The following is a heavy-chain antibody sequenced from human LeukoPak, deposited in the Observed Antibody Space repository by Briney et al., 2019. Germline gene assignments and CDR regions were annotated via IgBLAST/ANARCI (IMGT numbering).Heavy chain of an antibody. V-gene: IGHV4-59*01. CDR2: IYYSGST. CDR3: ARARYSSSAFDY. CDR1: GGSISSYY. J-gene: IGHJ4*02. Sequence: SETLSLTCTVSGGSISSYYWSWIRQPPGKGLEWIGYIYYSGSTNYNPSLKSRVTISVDTSKNQFSLILSSVTAADTAVYYCARARYSSSAFDYWGQGTLVTVSS. D-gene: IGHD6-6*01.